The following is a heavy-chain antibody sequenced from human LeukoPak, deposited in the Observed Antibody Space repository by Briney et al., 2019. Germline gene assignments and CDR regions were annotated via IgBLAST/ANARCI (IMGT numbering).Heavy chain of an antibody. CDR2: IIPVFGTA. V-gene: IGHV1-69*06. D-gene: IGHD5-12*01. Sequence: ASVKVSCKASGGTFSSYAISWVRQAPGQGLEWMGGIIPVFGTANYAQKFQGRVTITADKSTSTAYMELSSLRSEDTAVYYCVVATIHNWFDPWGQGTLVTVSS. CDR1: GGTFSSYA. CDR3: VVATIHNWFDP. J-gene: IGHJ5*02.